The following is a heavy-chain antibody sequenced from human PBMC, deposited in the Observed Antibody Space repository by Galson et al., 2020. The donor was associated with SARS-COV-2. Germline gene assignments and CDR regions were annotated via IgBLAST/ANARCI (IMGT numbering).Heavy chain of an antibody. CDR1: GYIFTAYY. CDR2: INPNTGGT. D-gene: IGHD2-15*01. V-gene: IGHV1-2*02. Sequence: ASVKVSCKASGYIFTAYYIHWVRRAPGQGLEWMGWINPNTGGTNYAQKFQGRVTMTRDTSISTAYMELNSLRSDDTAVYYCATPSFCTGGSCYWFDPWGQGTLVTVSS. CDR3: ATPSFCTGGSCYWFDP. J-gene: IGHJ5*02.